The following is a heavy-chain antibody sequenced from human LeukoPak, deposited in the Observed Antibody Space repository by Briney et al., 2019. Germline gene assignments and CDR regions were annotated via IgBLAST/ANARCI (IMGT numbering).Heavy chain of an antibody. CDR3: ARTSTAWFDP. CDR2: IYHSGST. Sequence: SETLSLTCTVSGYSISSGYYWGWIRQSPGKGLEWIGSIYHSGSTYYNPSLKSRVTISVDTSKNQFSLKLSSVTAADTAVYYCARTSTAWFDPWAREPWSPSPQ. V-gene: IGHV4-38-2*02. J-gene: IGHJ5*02. D-gene: IGHD2-2*01. CDR1: GYSISSGYY.